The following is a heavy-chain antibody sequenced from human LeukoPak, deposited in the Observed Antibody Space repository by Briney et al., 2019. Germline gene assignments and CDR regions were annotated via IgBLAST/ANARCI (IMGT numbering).Heavy chain of an antibody. CDR1: GYTFTGYY. CDR2: INPNSGGT. V-gene: IGHV1-2*02. CDR3: ARVRSRGVPGGY. Sequence: ASVKVSCKASGYTFTGYYLHWVRQAPGQGLEWMGWINPNSGGTNYAQKFQGRVTMTRDTSISTAYMELSRLRSDDTAVYYCARVRSRGVPGGYWGQGTLVTVSS. J-gene: IGHJ4*02. D-gene: IGHD6-19*01.